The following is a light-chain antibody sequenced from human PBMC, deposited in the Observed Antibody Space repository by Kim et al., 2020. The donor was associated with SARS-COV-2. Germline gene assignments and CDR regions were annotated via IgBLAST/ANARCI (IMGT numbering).Light chain of an antibody. Sequence: ASVGDRVTMPCRASQSVSGWLNWYQQKPGKAPHLLIYRTSTLQTGVPPRFSGSASGTDFTLTINTLQPEDFATYYCQQSYNFPRTFGQGTKVDIK. CDR2: RTS. CDR3: QQSYNFPRT. V-gene: IGKV1-39*01. J-gene: IGKJ1*01. CDR1: QSVSGW.